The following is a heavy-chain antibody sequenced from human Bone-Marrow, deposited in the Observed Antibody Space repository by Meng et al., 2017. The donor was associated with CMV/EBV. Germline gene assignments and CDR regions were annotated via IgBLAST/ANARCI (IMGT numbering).Heavy chain of an antibody. Sequence: SETLSLTCTVSGGSISSYYWSWIRQPPGKGLEWIGYIYYSGSTNYNPSLKSRVTISVDTSKNQFSLKLSSVTAADTAVYYYATSQQRGWLDPWGQGTLVTVSS. D-gene: IGHD1/OR15-1a*01. CDR1: GGSISSYY. CDR3: ATSQQRGWLDP. CDR2: IYYSGST. J-gene: IGHJ5*02. V-gene: IGHV4-59*01.